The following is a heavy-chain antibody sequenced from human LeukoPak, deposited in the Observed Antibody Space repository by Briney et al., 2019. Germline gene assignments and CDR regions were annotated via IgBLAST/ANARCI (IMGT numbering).Heavy chain of an antibody. Sequence: PGGSLRLSCAASGFTFNTFNMNWVRQAPGKGLEWVSSITSGDDYIYYADSVKGRFTTSRDNAKNSLSLQPNSLRVEDTAVYYCARGHYDVLAASYKWTPDYWGQGTLVTVSS. V-gene: IGHV3-21*01. D-gene: IGHD3-9*01. CDR2: ITSGDDYI. CDR1: GFTFNTFN. J-gene: IGHJ4*02. CDR3: ARGHYDVLAASYKWTPDY.